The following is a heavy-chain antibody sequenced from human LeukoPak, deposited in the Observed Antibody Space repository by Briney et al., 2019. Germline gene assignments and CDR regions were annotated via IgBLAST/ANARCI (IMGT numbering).Heavy chain of an antibody. CDR1: GFTFDDYA. CDR2: ISWDGGST. D-gene: IGHD3-10*01. V-gene: IGHV3-43D*03. CDR3: AKDKDGSGSYEIDY. Sequence: GGSLRLSCAASGFTFDDYAMHWVRQAPGKGLEWVSLISWDGGSTYYADSVKGRFTISRDNSKNSLYLQMNSLRAEDTALYYCAKDKDGSGSYEIDYWGQGTLVTVSS. J-gene: IGHJ4*02.